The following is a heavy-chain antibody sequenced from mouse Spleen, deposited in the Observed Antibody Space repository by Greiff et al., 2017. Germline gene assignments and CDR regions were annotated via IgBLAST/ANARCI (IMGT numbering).Heavy chain of an antibody. Sequence: VQLQQPGAELVKPGASVKLSCKASGYTFTSYWMHWVKQRPGQGLEWIGMIHPNSGSTNYNEKFKSKATLTVDKSSSTAYMQLSSLTSEDSAVYYCARGPYYGNYADYWGQGTTLTVSS. CDR1: GYTFTSYW. D-gene: IGHD2-10*01. CDR2: IHPNSGST. J-gene: IGHJ2*01. V-gene: IGHV1-64*01. CDR3: ARGPYYGNYADY.